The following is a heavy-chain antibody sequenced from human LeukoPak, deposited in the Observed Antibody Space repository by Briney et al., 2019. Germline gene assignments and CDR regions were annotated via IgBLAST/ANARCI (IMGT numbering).Heavy chain of an antibody. CDR2: IYTSGST. V-gene: IGHV4-61*02. CDR1: GGSISSGSYY. Sequence: PSQTLSLTCTVSGGSISSGSYYWSWIRQPAGKGLEWIGRIYTSGSTNYNPSLRSRFTISVDTSQHQCSLKLSSLTSAPRTAECCAREHVVVTAILAFDIWGQGTMVTVSS. CDR3: AREHVVVTAILAFDI. D-gene: IGHD2-21*02. J-gene: IGHJ3*02.